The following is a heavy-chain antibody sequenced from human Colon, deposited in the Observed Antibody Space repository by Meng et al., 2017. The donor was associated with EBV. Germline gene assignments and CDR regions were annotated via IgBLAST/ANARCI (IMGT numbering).Heavy chain of an antibody. D-gene: IGHD2-21*01. CDR3: ASFDHIPRRNYFDY. V-gene: IGHV4-30-4*01. Sequence: QVQAQEAGAGLVEPSQTLSLTCTVSGGSMSSGNYYWSWIRQPPGKGLEWIGYIHHSGSAYYNPSLKSRVSISVDTSKNQFSLNLNSMTAADTAVYYCASFDHIPRRNYFDYWGQGTLVTVSS. J-gene: IGHJ4*02. CDR2: IHHSGSA. CDR1: GGSMSSGNYY.